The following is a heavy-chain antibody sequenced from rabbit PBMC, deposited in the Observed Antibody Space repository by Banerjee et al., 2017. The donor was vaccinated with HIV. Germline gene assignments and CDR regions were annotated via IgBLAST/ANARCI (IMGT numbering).Heavy chain of an antibody. V-gene: IGHV1S40*01. Sequence: QSLEESGGDLVKPGASLTLTCTASGFSFSSSYYMSWVRQAPGKGLEWIGYIDPVFGSTYYASWVNGRFTISSHNAQNTLYLQLNSLTAADTATYFCARRDYGSSAYYDLWGPGTLVTVS. D-gene: IGHD1-1*01. CDR1: GFSFSSSYY. J-gene: IGHJ4*01. CDR3: ARRDYGSSAYYDL. CDR2: IDPVFGST.